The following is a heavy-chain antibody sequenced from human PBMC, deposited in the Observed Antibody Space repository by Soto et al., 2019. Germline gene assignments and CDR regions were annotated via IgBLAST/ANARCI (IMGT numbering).Heavy chain of an antibody. J-gene: IGHJ4*02. D-gene: IGHD6-19*01. V-gene: IGHV4-34*01. CDR2: INHSGST. CDR3: ARGFPVAGRVYYFDY. Sequence: SETLSLTCAVYGGSFSGYYWSWIRQPPGKGLEWIGEINHSGSTNYNPSLKSRVTISVDTSKNQFSLKLSSVTAADTAVYYCARGFPVAGRVYYFDYWGQGTLVTVS. CDR1: GGSFSGYY.